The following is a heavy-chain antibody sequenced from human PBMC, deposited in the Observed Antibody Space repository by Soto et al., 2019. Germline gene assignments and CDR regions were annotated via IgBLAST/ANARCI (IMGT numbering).Heavy chain of an antibody. CDR2: ISGSGGST. Sequence: GGSLRLSCAASGFTFSSYAMSWVRQAPGKGLEWVSAISGSGGSTYYADSVKGRFTISRDNSKNTLYLQMNSLRAEDTAVYYCAKVSTPPRYSGYEITNYFDYWGQGTLVTVSS. D-gene: IGHD5-12*01. CDR1: GFTFSSYA. V-gene: IGHV3-23*01. J-gene: IGHJ4*02. CDR3: AKVSTPPRYSGYEITNYFDY.